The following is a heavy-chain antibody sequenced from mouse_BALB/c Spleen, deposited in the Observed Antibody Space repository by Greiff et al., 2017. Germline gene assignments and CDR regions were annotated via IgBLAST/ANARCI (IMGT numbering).Heavy chain of an antibody. V-gene: IGHV1-54*01. CDR1: GYAFTNYL. CDR2: INPGSGGT. CDR3: TSPPYGDYEAMDY. D-gene: IGHD2-13*01. Sequence: QVQLQQSGAELVRPGTSVKVSCKASGYAFTNYLIEWVKQRPGQGLEWIGVINPGSGGTNYNEKFKGKATLTADKSSSTVYMQLSSLTSDDSAVYFCTSPPYGDYEAMDYWGQGTSVTVSS. J-gene: IGHJ4*01.